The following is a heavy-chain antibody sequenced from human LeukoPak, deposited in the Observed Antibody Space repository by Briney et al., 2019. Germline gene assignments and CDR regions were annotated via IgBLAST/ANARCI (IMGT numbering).Heavy chain of an antibody. CDR1: GYSISSGYY. J-gene: IGHJ3*02. CDR3: ADGGSYNAFDI. D-gene: IGHD1-26*01. Sequence: SETLSLTCAVSGYSISSGYYWGWIRPPPGKGLEWIGSIYHSGSTYYNPFLKSRVTISVDTSKNQFSLKLSSVTAADTAVYYCADGGSYNAFDIWGQGTMVTVSS. V-gene: IGHV4-38-2*01. CDR2: IYHSGST.